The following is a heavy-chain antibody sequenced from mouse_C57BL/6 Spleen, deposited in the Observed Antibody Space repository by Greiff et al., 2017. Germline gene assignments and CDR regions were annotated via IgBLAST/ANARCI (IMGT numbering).Heavy chain of an antibody. J-gene: IGHJ2*01. CDR1: GYTFTSYW. D-gene: IGHD4-1*01. Sequence: VQLQQPGAELVKPGASVKMSCKASGYTFTSYWITWVKQRPGQGLEWIGDIYPGSGSTNYNEKFKSKATLTVDKSSSTAYMQLSSLTSEDSAVYYCARSGLDYWGQGTTLTVSS. CDR3: ARSGLDY. CDR2: IYPGSGST. V-gene: IGHV1-55*01.